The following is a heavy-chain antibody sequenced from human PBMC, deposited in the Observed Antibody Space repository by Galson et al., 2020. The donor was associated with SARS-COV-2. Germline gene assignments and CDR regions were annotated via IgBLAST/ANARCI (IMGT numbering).Heavy chain of an antibody. V-gene: IGHV3-7*01. Sequence: GGSLRLSCAASGFTFSSYWMTWVRQAPGKGLEWVANIKQDGGETYYVAAVKGRFTISRDNAKNSLFLQMNSLRAEDTAVYYCTRDPASDGYYFDYWGQGTLVTVSS. D-gene: IGHD2-2*01. CDR3: TRDPASDGYYFDY. J-gene: IGHJ4*02. CDR1: GFTFSSYW. CDR2: IKQDGGET.